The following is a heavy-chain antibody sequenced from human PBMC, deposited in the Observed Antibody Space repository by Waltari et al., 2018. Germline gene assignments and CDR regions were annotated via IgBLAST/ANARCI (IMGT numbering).Heavy chain of an antibody. CDR3: ARRGFGGCMGLLDKRYVDL. CDR1: GFTFRSSW. Sequence: EVQLVESGRGLVQPGGSLRLSCAASGFTFRSSWMSWVRQAPETGLEWVANIKQDGSEKYYVDTGKGRCTIARDNAKNEQYLKMNSLRAEDMAVYYCARRGFGGCMGLLDKRYVDLWGRGTLVTVSS. D-gene: IGHD3-22*01. CDR2: IKQDGSEK. J-gene: IGHJ2*01. V-gene: IGHV3-7*01.